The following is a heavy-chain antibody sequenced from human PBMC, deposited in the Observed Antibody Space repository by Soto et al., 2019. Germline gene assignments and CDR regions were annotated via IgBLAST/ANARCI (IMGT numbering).Heavy chain of an antibody. Sequence: QVQLVEAGGGVVQPGGSLRLSCAASGFTFSTSVMHWVRQAPGKGLEWMAILTDGGNKKYYADSVKGRFTVSRDISESTLFLQMNSLRTEDTAVYYCAREVFEAGCGHFGYWGQGTLVSVTS. CDR2: LTDGGNKK. V-gene: IGHV3-30-3*01. CDR3: AREVFEAGCGHFGY. D-gene: IGHD2-21*01. CDR1: GFTFSTSV. J-gene: IGHJ4*02.